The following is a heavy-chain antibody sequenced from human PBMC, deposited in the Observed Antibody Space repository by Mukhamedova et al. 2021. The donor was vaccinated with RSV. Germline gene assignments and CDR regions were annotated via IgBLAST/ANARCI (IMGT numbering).Heavy chain of an antibody. D-gene: IGHD6-19*01. CDR3: AKDLRGSGWDSEY. V-gene: IGHV3-23*01. CDR2: ITDRDGTT. Sequence: QAPGKGLEWVSGITDRDGTTYYADSVKGRFTISRDDSMNTLYLHMNSLRAEDTAVYYCAKDLRGSGWDSEYWGQGTLVTVSS. J-gene: IGHJ4*02.